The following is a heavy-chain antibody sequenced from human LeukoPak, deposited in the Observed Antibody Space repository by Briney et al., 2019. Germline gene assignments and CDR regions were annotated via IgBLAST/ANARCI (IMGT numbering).Heavy chain of an antibody. CDR1: GSSISSGYY. Sequence: SETLSLTCTVSGSSISSGYYWGWIRQPPGKGLEWIGNIYHSGSTYYNPSLKSRVTISVDTSKNQFSLKLSSVTAADTAVYYCASTYYYDSSGYSDWGQGTLVTVSS. CDR2: IYHSGST. CDR3: ASTYYYDSSGYSD. V-gene: IGHV4-38-2*02. J-gene: IGHJ4*02. D-gene: IGHD3-22*01.